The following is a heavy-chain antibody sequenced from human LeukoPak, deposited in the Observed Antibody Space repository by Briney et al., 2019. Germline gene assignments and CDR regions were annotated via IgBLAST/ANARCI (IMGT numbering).Heavy chain of an antibody. J-gene: IGHJ3*02. CDR2: INTNTWNP. Sequence: ASVKVSCKASGYTFTNYAMNWVRQAPGQGLEWMGMINTNTWNPTYAQDFTGRFVFSLDTSVSTVYLQISSLKADDTAVYYCARVPMGYCSSTSCYPSAFDIWGQGTMVTVSS. CDR3: ARVPMGYCSSTSCYPSAFDI. V-gene: IGHV7-4-1*02. D-gene: IGHD2-2*01. CDR1: GYTFTNYA.